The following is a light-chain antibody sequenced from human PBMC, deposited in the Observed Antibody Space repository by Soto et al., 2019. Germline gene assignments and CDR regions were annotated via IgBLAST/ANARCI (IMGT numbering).Light chain of an antibody. V-gene: IGKV1-5*01. CDR3: QQYNSYFRT. CDR2: DAS. Sequence: GDRVTITCRASQSISSWLAWYQQKPGKAPKLLIYDASSLESGVPSRFSGSGSGTEFTLTISSLQPDDFATYYRQQYNSYFRTFGQGTKVDIK. J-gene: IGKJ1*01. CDR1: QSISSW.